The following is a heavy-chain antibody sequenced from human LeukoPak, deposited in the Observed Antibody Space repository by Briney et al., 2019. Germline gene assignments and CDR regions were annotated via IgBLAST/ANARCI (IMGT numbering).Heavy chain of an antibody. V-gene: IGHV1-46*01. D-gene: IGHD2-21*02. CDR2: ISPSGGST. Sequence: ASVKVSCKASGYTFITYYIHWVRQAPGQGLEWMGIISPSGGSTTHAQRFQGRVTMTGDTSTSTVYMELSSLRSEDTAVYYCARSRLLLDYWGQGTLVTVSS. CDR3: ARSRLLLDY. CDR1: GYTFITYY. J-gene: IGHJ4*02.